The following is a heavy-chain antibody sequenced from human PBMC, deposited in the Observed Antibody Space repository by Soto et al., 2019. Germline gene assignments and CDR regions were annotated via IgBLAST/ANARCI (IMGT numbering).Heavy chain of an antibody. CDR3: ARSGQPRSYYYYYYGMDV. V-gene: IGHV1-18*01. CDR2: ISAYNGNT. CDR1: GYTFTSYG. D-gene: IGHD3-10*01. Sequence: ASVKVSCKASGYTFTSYGISWVRQAPGQGLERMGWISAYNGNTNYAQKLQGRVTMTTDTSTSTAYMELRSLRSDDTAVYYCARSGQPRSYYYYYYGMDVWGQGTTVTVSS. J-gene: IGHJ6*02.